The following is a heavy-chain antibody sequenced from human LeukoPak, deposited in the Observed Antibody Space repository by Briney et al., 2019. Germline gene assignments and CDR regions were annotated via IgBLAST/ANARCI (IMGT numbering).Heavy chain of an antibody. Sequence: KPSATLSLTCTVSGGSVGSDNSYWNWIRQPAGKGLEWIGRIYADGSSTYNPSLKSRVTILVDTSKTQFSLRLSSMTAADTAVYYCARGYYYRTWGLGTLVTVSS. J-gene: IGHJ4*02. D-gene: IGHD3-10*01. CDR3: ARGYYYRT. V-gene: IGHV4-61*02. CDR1: GGSVGSDNSY. CDR2: IYADGSS.